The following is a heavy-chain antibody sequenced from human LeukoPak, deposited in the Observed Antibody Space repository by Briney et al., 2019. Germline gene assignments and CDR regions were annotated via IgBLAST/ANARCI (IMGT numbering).Heavy chain of an antibody. D-gene: IGHD3-10*01. CDR3: TRGSLSGSSRDY. V-gene: IGHV1-8*01. J-gene: IGHJ4*02. CDR2: MSPDTGDT. Sequence: ASVTESCKASGYSFTGYDINGLRQPSGQGLEWMGWMSPDTGDTGYAPNFQGRVAMTRDTSKDTAYMELTGLTSQDTAIYYCTRGSLSGSSRDYWGQGTLVTVSS. CDR1: GYSFTGYD.